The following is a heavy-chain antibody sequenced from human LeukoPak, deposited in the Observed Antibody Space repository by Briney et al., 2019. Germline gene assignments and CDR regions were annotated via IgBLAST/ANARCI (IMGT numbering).Heavy chain of an antibody. CDR3: AELGITMIGGV. V-gene: IGHV3-48*03. Sequence: LPGGLLRLSCAASGFTFSSYEMNSVRQAPGKGLEWVSYISSSGSTIYYADSVKGRFTISRDNAKNSLYLQMNSLRAEDTAVYYCAELGITMIGGVWGKGTTVTISS. CDR1: GFTFSSYE. CDR2: ISSSGSTI. J-gene: IGHJ6*04. D-gene: IGHD3-10*02.